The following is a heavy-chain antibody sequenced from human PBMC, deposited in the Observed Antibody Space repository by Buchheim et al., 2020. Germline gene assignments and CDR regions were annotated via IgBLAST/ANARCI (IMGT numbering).Heavy chain of an antibody. Sequence: EVQLLESGGGLVQPGGSLRLSCAASGFTFNNYAMNWVRQVPGKGLEWVSGIIGSGSRTYYADSVKGRLTISRDNSKGTPYLQMNSLRAEDTAVYYCAKGGYCSSSDCYRAYYYYNMDAGGQGTT. V-gene: IGHV3-23*01. CDR1: GFTFNNYA. D-gene: IGHD2-2*01. CDR2: IIGSGSRT. J-gene: IGHJ6*02. CDR3: AKGGYCSSSDCYRAYYYYNMDA.